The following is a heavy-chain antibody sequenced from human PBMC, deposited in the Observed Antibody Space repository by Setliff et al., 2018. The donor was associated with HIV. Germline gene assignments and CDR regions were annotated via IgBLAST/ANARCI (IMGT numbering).Heavy chain of an antibody. CDR2: ISGSGST. CDR1: SGSIRSGVDF. CDR3: ASSSSWSTFDY. D-gene: IGHD6-13*01. J-gene: IGHJ4*02. V-gene: IGHV4-61*09. Sequence: PSETLSLTCTVFSGSIRSGVDFWSWIRQPDGKGLQGIGHISGSGSTNYHPYLTRRIAISVDTSKNQFSLKLNSVPAADTAVYYCASSSSWSTFDYWGQGILVTVSS.